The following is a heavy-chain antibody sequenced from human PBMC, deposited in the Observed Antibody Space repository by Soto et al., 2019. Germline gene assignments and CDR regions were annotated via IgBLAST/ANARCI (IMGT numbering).Heavy chain of an antibody. J-gene: IGHJ4*02. CDR2: ISAYNGNT. CDR1: GYTFTSYG. D-gene: IGHD2-15*01. CDR3: ARVDIVVVVAATFDY. Sequence: QVQLVQSGAEVKKPGASVKVSCKASGYTFTSYGISWVRQAPGQGLEWMGWISAYNGNTNYAQKLQGRVTMTTDTSMSTAYMELRSLRSDDTAVYYCARVDIVVVVAATFDYWGQGTLVTVSS. V-gene: IGHV1-18*01.